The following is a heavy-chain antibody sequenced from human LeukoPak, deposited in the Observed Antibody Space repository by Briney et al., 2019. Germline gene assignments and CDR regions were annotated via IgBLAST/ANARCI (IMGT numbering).Heavy chain of an antibody. D-gene: IGHD3-10*01. CDR1: GFSFSSYG. CDR3: AKIPLWFGEKLPIDY. CDR2: IRNDGTNK. V-gene: IGHV3-30*02. J-gene: IGHJ4*02. Sequence: GGSPRLSCAASGFSFSSYGMHWVRQAPGKGLEWVALIRNDGTNKYYADSVKGRFTISRDNSKNTLYLQMNSLRTEDTAVYYCAKIPLWFGEKLPIDYWGQGTLVTVSS.